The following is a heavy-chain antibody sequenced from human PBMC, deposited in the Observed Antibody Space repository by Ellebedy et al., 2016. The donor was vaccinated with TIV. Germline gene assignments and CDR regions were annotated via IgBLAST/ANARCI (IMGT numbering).Heavy chain of an antibody. CDR3: AKGRGGGSDSSAPRYYFDY. CDR1: GFTFSSYA. V-gene: IGHV3-23*01. Sequence: GESLKISCAASGFTFSSYAMSWVRQAPGKGLEWVSTISNTGSRTYYADSVEGRFISSRDNSKKKLYLQMNSLRAEDTAVYYCAKGRGGGSDSSAPRYYFDYWGLGTLVTVSS. CDR2: ISNTGSRT. J-gene: IGHJ4*02. D-gene: IGHD3-22*01.